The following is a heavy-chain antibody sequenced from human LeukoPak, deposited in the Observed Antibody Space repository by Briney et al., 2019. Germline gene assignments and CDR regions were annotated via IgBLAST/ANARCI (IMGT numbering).Heavy chain of an antibody. D-gene: IGHD2-2*01. CDR1: GFTFDDYG. J-gene: IGHJ3*02. Sequence: GGYLRLYCAASGFTFDDYGMSWVRQAPGNGLEWVSGINWNGGSTGYADSVKGRFTISRDNAKNSLYLQMNSLRAEDTALYYCARARSPANAFDIWGQGTMVTVSS. CDR2: INWNGGST. CDR3: ARARSPANAFDI. V-gene: IGHV3-20*04.